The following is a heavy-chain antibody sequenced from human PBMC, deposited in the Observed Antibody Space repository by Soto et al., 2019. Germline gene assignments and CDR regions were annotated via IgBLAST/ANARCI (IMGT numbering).Heavy chain of an antibody. CDR1: GDSVSSDTAA. Sequence: SQTLSLTRAISGDSVSSDTAAWNWIRQSPSRGLEWLGRTYYRSRWYDDYVVSMKSRMTINPDTSKNQVSLKLNSVTPEDTAVYYCARARYNWNRSYYYAMDVWGQGTTVTVS. J-gene: IGHJ6*02. CDR3: ARARYNWNRSYYYAMDV. D-gene: IGHD1-20*01. CDR2: TYYRSRWYD. V-gene: IGHV6-1*01.